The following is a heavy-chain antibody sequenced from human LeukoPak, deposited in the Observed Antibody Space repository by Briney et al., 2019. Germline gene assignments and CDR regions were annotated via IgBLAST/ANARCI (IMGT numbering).Heavy chain of an antibody. Sequence: GGSLRLSCTASGFTLSDYGVNWFRQAPGKGLEWVAFIRSKPYGGTTEYAASVKGRFSISRDDSTSTVYLQMNSLKTEDTALYYCSRTRISGIDGFDIWGQGTMVTVSS. D-gene: IGHD2-15*01. CDR3: SRTRISGIDGFDI. V-gene: IGHV3-49*03. J-gene: IGHJ3*02. CDR2: IRSKPYGGTT. CDR1: GFTLSDYG.